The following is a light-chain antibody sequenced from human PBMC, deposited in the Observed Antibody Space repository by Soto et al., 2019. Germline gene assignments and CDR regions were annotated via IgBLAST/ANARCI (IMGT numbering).Light chain of an antibody. Sequence: QSVLTRPRSVSGSPGQSVTISCTGTSSDVGGYNYVSWYQQHPGKAPKLMIYDVSQRPSGVPDRFSGSKSGNTASLTISGLQAEDEADYYCCSYAGSHFLFGGGTKLTVL. CDR1: SSDVGGYNY. V-gene: IGLV2-11*01. CDR2: DVS. CDR3: CSYAGSHFL. J-gene: IGLJ2*01.